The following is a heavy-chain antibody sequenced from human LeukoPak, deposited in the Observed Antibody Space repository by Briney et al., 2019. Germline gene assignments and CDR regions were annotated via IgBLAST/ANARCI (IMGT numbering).Heavy chain of an antibody. J-gene: IGHJ4*02. CDR2: IFYSGST. V-gene: IGHV4-59*12. Sequence: PGGSLRLSCAASGFTFSSYEMNWVRQPPGKALEWIGNIFYSGSTYYSPSLKSRVTISLDTSMNQFSLKLNSVTAADTAVYYCARDPGAYYYDSSGYYIDYWGQGTLVTVSS. CDR3: ARDPGAYYYDSSGYYIDY. D-gene: IGHD3-22*01. CDR1: GFTFSSYE.